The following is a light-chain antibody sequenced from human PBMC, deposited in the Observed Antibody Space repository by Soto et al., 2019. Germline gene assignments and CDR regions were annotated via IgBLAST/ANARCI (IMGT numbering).Light chain of an antibody. CDR2: AAS. CDR3: QQLFDSPIT. J-gene: IGKJ5*01. CDR1: QSVSTN. V-gene: IGKV3-15*01. Sequence: VMTQSPATLSVSPGERAALSCRASQSVSTNLAWYQQKPGQPPRLLIYAASTLESGVPSRFSATVSGTEFSLTITSLQPEDFATYYCQQLFDSPITFGQGTRLEIK.